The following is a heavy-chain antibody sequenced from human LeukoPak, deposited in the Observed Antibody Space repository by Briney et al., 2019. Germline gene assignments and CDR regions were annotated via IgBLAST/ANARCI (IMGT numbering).Heavy chain of an antibody. CDR2: IRYDGSNK. D-gene: IGHD3-22*01. J-gene: IGHJ4*02. CDR1: GFTFSSYE. Sequence: GGSLRLSCAASGFTFSSYEMNWVRQAPGKGLEWVAFIRYDGSNKYYSDSVKGRFTISRDNSKNTLYLQMNSLRAEDTAVYYCAKESESYDSSGSTFDFWGQGTLVTVSS. CDR3: AKESESYDSSGSTFDF. V-gene: IGHV3-30*02.